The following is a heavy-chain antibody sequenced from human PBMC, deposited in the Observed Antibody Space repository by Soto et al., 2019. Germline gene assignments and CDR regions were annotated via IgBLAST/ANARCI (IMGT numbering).Heavy chain of an antibody. D-gene: IGHD1-20*01. CDR2: ISYDGSNK. Sequence: QVQLVESGGGVVQPGRSLRLSCAADGFTFSSYAGQWVRQAPGKGLEWVAVISYDGSNKYYADSVKGRFTISRDNSKNTLYLQMNSLRAEATAVYYCATPINVPSYGMDVWGQGTTVTVSS. V-gene: IGHV3-30-3*01. CDR1: GFTFSSYA. CDR3: ATPINVPSYGMDV. J-gene: IGHJ6*02.